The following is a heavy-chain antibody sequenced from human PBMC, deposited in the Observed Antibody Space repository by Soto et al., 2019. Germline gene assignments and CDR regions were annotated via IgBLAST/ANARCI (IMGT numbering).Heavy chain of an antibody. CDR1: GSYD. J-gene: IGHJ5*02. Sequence: QGQLVQSGPEVKKPGASVKVSCKTSGSYDINWVRQAPGQGLEWVGFVVINTHRTDHAQKFQGRVSLTGDTSTSTAYMELRDLRSEDTAVYFCATYQRAAGFTSWGQGTLVSVSS. D-gene: IGHD2-2*01. CDR3: ATYQRAAGFTS. V-gene: IGHV1-8*01. CDR2: VVINTHRT.